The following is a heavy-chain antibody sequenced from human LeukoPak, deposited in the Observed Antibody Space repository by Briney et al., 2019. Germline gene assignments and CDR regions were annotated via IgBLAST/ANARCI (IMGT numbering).Heavy chain of an antibody. CDR1: GGTFSSYA. V-gene: IGHV1-69*05. D-gene: IGHD3-22*01. J-gene: IGHJ4*02. Sequence: SVKVSCKASGGTFSSYAISWVRQAPGQGLEWMGGIIPIFGTANYAQKFQGRVTITTDESTSTAYMELSSLRSEDTAVYYCARVVPLATGYDRAGYYFDYWGQGTLVTVSS. CDR3: ARVVPLATGYDRAGYYFDY. CDR2: IIPIFGTA.